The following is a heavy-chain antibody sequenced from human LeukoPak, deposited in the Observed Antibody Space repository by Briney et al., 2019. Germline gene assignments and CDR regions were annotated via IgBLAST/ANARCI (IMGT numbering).Heavy chain of an antibody. D-gene: IGHD1-1*01. CDR2: IAPIFGTA. J-gene: IGHJ4*02. V-gene: IGHV1-69*01. CDR3: ATDLDGTTGTYYFDY. CDR1: GGTFISYA. Sequence: SVKVSCKASGGTFISYAISWVRQAPGQGLEWMGGIAPIFGTANYAQKFQGRVTITADESTSTAYMELSSLRSEDTAVYYCATDLDGTTGTYYFDYWGQGTLVTVSS.